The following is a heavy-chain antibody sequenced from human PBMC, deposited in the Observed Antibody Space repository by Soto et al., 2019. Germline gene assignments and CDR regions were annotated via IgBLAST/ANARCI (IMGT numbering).Heavy chain of an antibody. CDR1: GGTFSNYA. V-gene: IGHV1-69*14. J-gene: IGHJ6*02. Sequence: QVQLVQSGAEVKKPESSVKVSCKASGGTFSNYAFSWVRQAPGQGLEWMGGTFPFFATSTYAQKFQGRVTIPGDNSTRTVYMKLSSLTSEDTAVYYWARDGAGAGTYPYYSGMDVGGQGTTVTVP. D-gene: IGHD6-19*01. CDR3: ARDGAGAGTYPYYSGMDV. CDR2: TFPFFATS.